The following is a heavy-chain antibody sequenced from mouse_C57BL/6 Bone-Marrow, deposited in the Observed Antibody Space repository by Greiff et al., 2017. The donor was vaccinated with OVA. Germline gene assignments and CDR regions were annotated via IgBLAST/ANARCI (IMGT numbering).Heavy chain of an antibody. CDR1: GYSITSGYY. V-gene: IGHV3-6*01. Sequence: ESGPGLVKPSQSLSLTCSVTGYSITSGYYWNWIRQFPGNKLEWMGSISYDGSNNYNPSLKNRISITRDTSKNQFFLKLNSVTTEDTATYYCAREGYSPYFDYGGQGTTLTVSS. J-gene: IGHJ2*01. CDR2: ISYDGSN. CDR3: AREGYSPYFDY. D-gene: IGHD3-1*01.